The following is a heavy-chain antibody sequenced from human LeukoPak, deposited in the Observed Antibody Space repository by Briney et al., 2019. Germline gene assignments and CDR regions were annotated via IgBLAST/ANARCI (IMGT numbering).Heavy chain of an antibody. CDR2: IYHSGST. Sequence: SETLSLTCAVSGYSISSGYYWGWIRQPPRKGLEWIGRIYHSGSTYYNPSLKSRVTISVDKSKNQFSLKLSSVTAADTAVYYCASFSSLDSSGWYNAFDIWGQGTMVTVSS. J-gene: IGHJ3*02. CDR3: ASFSSLDSSGWYNAFDI. D-gene: IGHD6-19*01. CDR1: GYSISSGYY. V-gene: IGHV4-38-2*01.